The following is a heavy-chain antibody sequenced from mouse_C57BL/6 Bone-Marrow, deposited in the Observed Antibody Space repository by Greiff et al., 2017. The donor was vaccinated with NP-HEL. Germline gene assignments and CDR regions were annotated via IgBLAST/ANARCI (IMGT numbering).Heavy chain of an antibody. D-gene: IGHD3-1*01. CDR3: TRGATHWYFDV. CDR1: RYTFTDYE. J-gene: IGHJ1*03. CDR2: IDPETGGT. V-gene: IGHV1-15*01. Sequence: QVQLQQSGAELVRPGASVTLSCKASRYTFTDYEMHWVKQTPVHGLEWIGAIDPETGGTAYNQKFKGKAILTADKSSSTAYMELRSLTSEDSAVYYCTRGATHWYFDVWGTGTTVTVSS.